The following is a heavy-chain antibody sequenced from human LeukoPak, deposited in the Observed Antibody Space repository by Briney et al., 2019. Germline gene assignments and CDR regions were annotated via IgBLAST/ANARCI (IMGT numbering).Heavy chain of an antibody. CDR3: TTDYYDSSGYYESTLDY. D-gene: IGHD3-22*01. CDR1: GFTFSNAW. Sequence: GESLRLSCAASGFTFSNAWMNWVRQAPGKGLEWVGRIKSKTDGGTTDYAAPVKGRFTISRDDSKNTLYLQMNSLKTEDTAVYYCTTDYYDSSGYYESTLDYWGQGTLVTVSS. V-gene: IGHV3-15*07. CDR2: IKSKTDGGTT. J-gene: IGHJ4*02.